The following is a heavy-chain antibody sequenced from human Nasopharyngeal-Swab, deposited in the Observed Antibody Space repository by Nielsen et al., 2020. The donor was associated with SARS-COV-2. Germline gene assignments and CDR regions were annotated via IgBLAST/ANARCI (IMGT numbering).Heavy chain of an antibody. V-gene: IGHV3-30-3*01. Sequence: VGHAAARGLEWVAVISYDGSNKYYADSVKGRFTISRDNSENTLYLQMNSLRAEDTAVYYCARIKYYYDSSGVFDYWGQGTLVTVSS. CDR3: ARIKYYYDSSGVFDY. CDR2: ISYDGSNK. D-gene: IGHD3-22*01. J-gene: IGHJ4*02.